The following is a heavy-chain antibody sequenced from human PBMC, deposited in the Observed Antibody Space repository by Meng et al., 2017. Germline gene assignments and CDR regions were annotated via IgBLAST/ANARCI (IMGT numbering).Heavy chain of an antibody. J-gene: IGHJ5*02. V-gene: IGHV4-39*07. CDR1: GGSISSSSYD. D-gene: IGHD2-15*01. CDR2: IYYSGST. Sequence: LQLQESGPGLVKPSATLTPTCTFSGGSISSSSYDWGWIRQPPGKGLDWIGSIYYSGSTYYTPSLKSRVTISVDTSKNQFSLKLSSVTAADTAVYYCARDFTAVVVAARWGWFDPWGQGTLVTVSS. CDR3: ARDFTAVVVAARWGWFDP.